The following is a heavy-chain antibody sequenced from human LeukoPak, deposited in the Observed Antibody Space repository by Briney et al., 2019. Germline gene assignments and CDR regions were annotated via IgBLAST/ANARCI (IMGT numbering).Heavy chain of an antibody. J-gene: IGHJ4*02. CDR2: ISYDGSNK. V-gene: IGHV3-30*18. D-gene: IGHD4-17*01. Sequence: PGGSLRLSCAASGFTFSSYGMHWVRQAAGKGLGWVTVISYDGSNKYYAASVKGRFTISRDNSKNTLYLQMNSLRAEDTAVYYCAKSGYVDYGDYVRIKYFDYWGQGTLVTVSS. CDR1: GFTFSSYG. CDR3: AKSGYVDYGDYVRIKYFDY.